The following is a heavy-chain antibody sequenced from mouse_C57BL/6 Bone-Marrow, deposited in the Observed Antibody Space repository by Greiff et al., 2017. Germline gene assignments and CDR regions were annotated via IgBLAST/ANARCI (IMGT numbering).Heavy chain of an antibody. CDR2: IYPSDSET. Sequence: LQQPGAELVRPGSSVKLSCKASGYTFTSYWMDWVKQRPGQGLEWIGNIYPSDSETHYNQKFKDKATLTVDKSSSTAYMQLSSLTSEDSAVYYCARWANFDYWGQGTTLTVSS. V-gene: IGHV1-61*01. CDR1: GYTFTSYW. J-gene: IGHJ2*01. CDR3: ARWANFDY.